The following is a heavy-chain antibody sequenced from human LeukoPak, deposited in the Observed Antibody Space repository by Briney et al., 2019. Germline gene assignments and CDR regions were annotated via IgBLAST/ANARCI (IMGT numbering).Heavy chain of an antibody. CDR3: ARGGGMGYYYYYMDV. V-gene: IGHV4-39*07. CDR2: TYYSWST. CDR1: GGSISRINHC. J-gene: IGHJ6*03. D-gene: IGHD1-26*01. Sequence: SESLSLTCTVSGGSISRINHCWGWIRQPPGKGQEWIRSTYYSWSTYYNPSLKSRVTISVDKSKNQFSLKVSSVTAADTAVYYCARGGGMGYYYYYMDVWGKGTTVTVSS.